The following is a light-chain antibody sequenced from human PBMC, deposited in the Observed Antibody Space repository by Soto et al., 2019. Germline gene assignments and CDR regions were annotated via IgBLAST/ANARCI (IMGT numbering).Light chain of an antibody. V-gene: IGLV1-44*01. CDR1: NSNIGSNT. CDR3: AAWDDSLNGRV. Sequence: QSALTQPPSASGTPGQRATISCSGSNSNIGSNTVNWYQQLPGTAPKLLIYYDNLRPSGVPDRISGSKSGTSASLAISGLQSDDEADYYCAAWDDSLNGRVFGTGTKVTVL. CDR2: YDN. J-gene: IGLJ1*01.